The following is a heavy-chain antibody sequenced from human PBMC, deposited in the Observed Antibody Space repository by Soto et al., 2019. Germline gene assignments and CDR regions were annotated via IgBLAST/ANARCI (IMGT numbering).Heavy chain of an antibody. V-gene: IGHV3-33*01. J-gene: IGHJ3*02. CDR3: VRGKLVGAIDNDGFDI. CDR2: IWYDGSDK. Sequence: QVQLVESGGGVVQPGRSLRLSCIASGFTFSDYGMHWVRQAPGKGLEWVAIIWYDGSDKYYADSVKSRFTISRDNSKNTRNLQMNSVRAEDTAVYYCVRGKLVGAIDNDGFDIWGQGTMVTVSS. D-gene: IGHD1-26*01. CDR1: GFTFSDYG.